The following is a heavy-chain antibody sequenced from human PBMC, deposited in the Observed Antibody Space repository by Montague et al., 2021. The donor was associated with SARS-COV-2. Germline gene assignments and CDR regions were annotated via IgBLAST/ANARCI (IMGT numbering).Heavy chain of an antibody. Sequence: PALVKPTQTPTLTCTFSGLSLSTSGMCVSWIRQPPGKALEWLARIDWADDKYYSTPLKTRLTISKDTSKNQVVLTMTNMDPVDTATYYCARRTYDILTGYDYGMDVWGQGTTVTVSS. CDR3: ARRTYDILTGYDYGMDV. CDR1: GLSLSTSGMC. V-gene: IGHV2-70*11. D-gene: IGHD3-9*01. J-gene: IGHJ6*02. CDR2: IDWADDK.